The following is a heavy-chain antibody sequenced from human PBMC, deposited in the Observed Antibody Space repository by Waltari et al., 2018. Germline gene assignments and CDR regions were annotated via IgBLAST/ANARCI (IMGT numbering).Heavy chain of an antibody. CDR1: GYTFKNYD. Sequence: QMPLVQSEAEVKKPGASVKVSCKASGYTFKNYDLNWVRQAAGQGLEWMGWMNPNSGNTGYAQQFQGRVTMTRNTSITTAYMELTSLRSEDTAVYYCARGTRSFDPWGQGTLVTVSS. CDR2: MNPNSGNT. CDR3: ARGTRSFDP. D-gene: IGHD2-2*01. J-gene: IGHJ5*02. V-gene: IGHV1-8*01.